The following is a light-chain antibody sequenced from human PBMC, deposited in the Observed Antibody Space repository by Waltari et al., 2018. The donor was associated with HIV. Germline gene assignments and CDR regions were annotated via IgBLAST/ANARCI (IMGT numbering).Light chain of an antibody. CDR2: GDT. J-gene: IGLJ2*01. CDR1: SSNLGAGHD. Sequence: QAVLTQPPSVSAAPGQRVTISCTGSSSNLGAGHDVHSYQQLPGTAPKLLIYGDTHRPSGVPDRFSGSKSGTSASLAIAGLQTEDEAVFYCQSFDSSLSNLVVFGGGTKVTVL. CDR3: QSFDSSLSNLVV. V-gene: IGLV1-40*01.